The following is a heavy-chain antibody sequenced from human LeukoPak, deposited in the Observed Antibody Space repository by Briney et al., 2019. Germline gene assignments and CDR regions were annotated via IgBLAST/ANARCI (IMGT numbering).Heavy chain of an antibody. CDR1: GGSISSSNW. D-gene: IGHD6-13*01. Sequence: PSETLSLTCAVSGGSISSSNWWTWVRQPPGKGLEWIGEINHSGSTNYNPSLKSRVTISVDTSKNQFSLKLSSVTAADTAVYYCASFIAAAGVDYWGQGTLVTVSS. V-gene: IGHV4-4*02. CDR3: ASFIAAAGVDY. CDR2: INHSGST. J-gene: IGHJ4*02.